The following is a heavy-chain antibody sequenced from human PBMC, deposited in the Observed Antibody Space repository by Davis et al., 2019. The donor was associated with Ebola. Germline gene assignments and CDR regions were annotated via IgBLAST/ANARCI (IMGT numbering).Heavy chain of an antibody. D-gene: IGHD3-3*01. Sequence: PGGSLRLSCAASGFTVSSNYMSWVRQAPGKGLEWVSVIYSGGSTYYADSVKGRFTISRDNAKNSLYLQMNSLKASDTAMYYCARGPTITIFGVVTDYWGQGTLVTVSS. CDR3: ARGPTITIFGVVTDY. CDR1: GFTVSSNY. J-gene: IGHJ4*02. V-gene: IGHV3-53*01. CDR2: IYSGGST.